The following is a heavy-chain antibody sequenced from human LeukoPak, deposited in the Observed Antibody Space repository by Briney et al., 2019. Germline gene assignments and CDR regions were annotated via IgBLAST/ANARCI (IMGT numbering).Heavy chain of an antibody. CDR2: ISSSGSTI. CDR3: ARTKALTIRTFDI. J-gene: IGHJ3*02. D-gene: IGHD3-10*01. CDR1: GGSFSGYY. Sequence: LSLTCAVYGGSFSGYYWSWIRQPPGKGLEWVSYISSSGSTIYYADSVKGRFTISRDNAKSSLYLQLNSLRTEDTAVYYCARTKALTIRTFDIWGQGTMVTVSS. V-gene: IGHV3-11*04.